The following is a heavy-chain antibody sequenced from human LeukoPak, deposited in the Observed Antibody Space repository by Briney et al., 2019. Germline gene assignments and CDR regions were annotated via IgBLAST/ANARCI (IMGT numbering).Heavy chain of an antibody. CDR2: ISSSGNNV. J-gene: IGHJ4*02. D-gene: IGHD6-19*01. CDR1: GFNFVSYS. Sequence: GGSLRLSCAASGFNFVSYSMTWVRQAPGKGLEWVSSISSSGNNVFYADSVKGRFTISRDNAKNSLYLQMDSLRAEDTAVYYCAKDNGYSSGWGYWGQGTLVTVSS. V-gene: IGHV3-21*04. CDR3: AKDNGYSSGWGY.